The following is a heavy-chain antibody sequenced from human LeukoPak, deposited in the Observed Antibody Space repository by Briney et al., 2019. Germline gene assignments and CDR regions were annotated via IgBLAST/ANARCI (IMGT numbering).Heavy chain of an antibody. CDR2: INHSGST. D-gene: IGHD3-22*01. CDR3: ARQTDYYDSSSFDY. J-gene: IGHJ4*02. V-gene: IGHV4-34*01. CDR1: GGSISSYY. Sequence: SETLSLTCTVSGGSISSYYWSWIRQPPGKGLEWIGEINHSGSTNYNPSLKSRVTISVDTSKNQFSLKLSSVTAADTAVYYCARQTDYYDSSSFDYWGQGTLVTVSS.